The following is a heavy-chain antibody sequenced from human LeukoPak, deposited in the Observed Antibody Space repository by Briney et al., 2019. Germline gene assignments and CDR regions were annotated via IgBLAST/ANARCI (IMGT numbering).Heavy chain of an antibody. D-gene: IGHD6-13*01. J-gene: IGHJ4*02. CDR3: ATVPDPFDSSSWQGDYFDY. Sequence: ASVKVSCKVSGYTLTELSMHWVRQAPGKGLEWMGGFDPEDGETIYAQKFQGRVTMTEDTSTDTAYMELSSLRSEDTAVYYCATVPDPFDSSSWQGDYFDYWGQGTLVTVSS. CDR2: FDPEDGET. V-gene: IGHV1-24*01. CDR1: GYTLTELS.